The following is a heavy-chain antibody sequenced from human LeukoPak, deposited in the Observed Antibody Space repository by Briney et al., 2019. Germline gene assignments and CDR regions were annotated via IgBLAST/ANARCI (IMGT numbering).Heavy chain of an antibody. D-gene: IGHD1-1*01. J-gene: IGHJ6*03. CDR3: ARGNWNDERYCYYMDV. CDR1: GGTLSGYA. V-gene: IGHV1-69*05. CDR2: IIPIYGTP. Sequence: SVKVSCKASGGTLSGYAISWVRQAPGQGLEWMGGIIPIYGTPHSAQKFQGRVTITTDESTSTAYMELSSLRSEDTAVYYCARGNWNDERYCYYMDVWGKGTTVTVSS.